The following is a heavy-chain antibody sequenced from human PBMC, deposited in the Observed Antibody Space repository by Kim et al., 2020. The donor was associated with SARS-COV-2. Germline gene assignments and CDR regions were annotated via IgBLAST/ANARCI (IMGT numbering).Heavy chain of an antibody. CDR3: AREGGSYYSDYYYYYGMDV. Sequence: GGSLRLSCAASGFTFSDYYMSWIRQAPGKGLEWVSYISSSGSTIYYADSVKGRFTISRDNAKNSLYLQMNSLRAEDTAVYYCAREGGSYYSDYYYYYGMDVWGQGTTVTVSS. J-gene: IGHJ6*02. D-gene: IGHD1-26*01. V-gene: IGHV3-11*04. CDR1: GFTFSDYY. CDR2: ISSSGSTI.